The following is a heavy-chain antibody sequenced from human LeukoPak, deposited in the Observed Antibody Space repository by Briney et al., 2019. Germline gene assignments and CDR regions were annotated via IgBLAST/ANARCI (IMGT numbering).Heavy chain of an antibody. V-gene: IGHV4-34*01. J-gene: IGHJ4*02. D-gene: IGHD5-12*01. CDR3: ARMGGYGRWLRPGAVGY. Sequence: KPSETLSPTCALYGGSLSGYYWGWIRPPPRKGLEWVGEINHSGSTNYNPSLKSRVTISVDTSKNQFSLKLSSVTAADTAVCYCARMGGYGRWLRPGAVGYWGQGTLVTVSS. CDR1: GGSLSGYY. CDR2: INHSGST.